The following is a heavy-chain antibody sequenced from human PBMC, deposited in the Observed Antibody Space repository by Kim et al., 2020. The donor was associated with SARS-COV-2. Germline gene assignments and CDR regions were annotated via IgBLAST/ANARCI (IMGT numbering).Heavy chain of an antibody. CDR3: ARGVGAGIIGWFDP. V-gene: IGHV3-48*03. D-gene: IGHD6-19*01. J-gene: IGHJ5*02. Sequence: ADSVKGRFTISRDNAKNSLYLQMNSLRAEDTAVYYCARGVGAGIIGWFDPWGQGTLVTVSS.